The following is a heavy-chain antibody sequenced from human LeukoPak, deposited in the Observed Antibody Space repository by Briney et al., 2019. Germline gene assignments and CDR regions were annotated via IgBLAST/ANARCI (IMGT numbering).Heavy chain of an antibody. Sequence: GGSLRLSCAASGFTFSSYAMSWVRQAPGKGLEWVSAISGSGGSTYYADSVKGRFTISRDNSKNTLYLQMNSLRAEDTAVYYCAKTSPYYYDSSGYEKPFGYWGQGTLVTVSS. V-gene: IGHV3-23*01. CDR3: AKTSPYYYDSSGYEKPFGY. J-gene: IGHJ4*02. D-gene: IGHD3-22*01. CDR1: GFTFSSYA. CDR2: ISGSGGST.